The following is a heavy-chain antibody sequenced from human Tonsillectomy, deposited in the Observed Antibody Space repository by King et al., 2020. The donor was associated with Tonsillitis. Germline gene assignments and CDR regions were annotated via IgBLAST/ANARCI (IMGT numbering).Heavy chain of an antibody. J-gene: IGHJ5*02. V-gene: IGHV4-31*03. Sequence: QLQESGPGLMKPSQTLSLTCTVSGGSISSGGDYWSWIRQHPGKGLEWIGYIYYTGSTYYNPSLKSRVTMSVDMSKNQFSLKLSSVTAADTAVYYCAGGRSGYDMPVPAVRFDPWGQGTLVTVSS. CDR1: GGSISSGGDY. CDR2: IYYTGST. D-gene: IGHD5-12*01. CDR3: AGGRSGYDMPVPAVRFDP.